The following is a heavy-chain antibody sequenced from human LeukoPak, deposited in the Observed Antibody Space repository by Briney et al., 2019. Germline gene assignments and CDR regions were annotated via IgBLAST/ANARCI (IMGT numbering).Heavy chain of an antibody. D-gene: IGHD5-12*01. Sequence: GGSLRLSCAASGFTFSSYGMSWVRQAPGKGLEWVSAISGSGGSTYYADSVKGRFTISRDNSKNTLYLQMNSLRDEDTAVYYCAKDRVYSGYDDYYYYYMDVWGKGTTVTISS. CDR2: ISGSGGST. CDR1: GFTFSSYG. J-gene: IGHJ6*03. V-gene: IGHV3-23*01. CDR3: AKDRVYSGYDDYYYYYMDV.